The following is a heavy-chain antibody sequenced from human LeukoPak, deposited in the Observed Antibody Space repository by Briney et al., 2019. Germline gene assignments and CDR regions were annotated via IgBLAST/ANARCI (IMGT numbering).Heavy chain of an antibody. CDR1: GGSISSGSYY. J-gene: IGHJ6*03. D-gene: IGHD3-3*01. CDR3: ARARTLAPDFWSGYAPKYYYYYMDV. V-gene: IGHV4-61*02. Sequence: SETLSLTCTVSGGSISSGSYYWSWIRQPAGKGLEWIGRIYTSGSTNYNPSLKSRVTISVDTSKNQFSLKLSSVTAADTAVYYCARARTLAPDFWSGYAPKYYYYYMDVWGKGTTVTVSS. CDR2: IYTSGST.